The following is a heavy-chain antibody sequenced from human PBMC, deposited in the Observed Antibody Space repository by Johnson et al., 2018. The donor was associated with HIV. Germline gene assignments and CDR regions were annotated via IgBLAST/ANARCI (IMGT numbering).Heavy chain of an antibody. Sequence: VKPGRSLRLSCAASGFTFSSYAMHWVRQAPGKGLEWVAVISYDGSIKKYADSVKGRFTISRDNSKNTLYLQMNSLRAEDTAVYYCAKGRDSSGFGAFDIWGQGTMVTVSS. CDR2: ISYDGSIK. D-gene: IGHD3-22*01. CDR3: AKGRDSSGFGAFDI. CDR1: GFTFSSYA. V-gene: IGHV3-30*04. J-gene: IGHJ3*02.